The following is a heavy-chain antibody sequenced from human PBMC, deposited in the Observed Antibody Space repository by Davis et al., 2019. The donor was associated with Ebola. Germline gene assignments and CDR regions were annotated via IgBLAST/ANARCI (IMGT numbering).Heavy chain of an antibody. CDR3: ARHDYGDSHFDY. V-gene: IGHV3-7*03. J-gene: IGHJ4*02. D-gene: IGHD4-17*01. CDR1: GFTFSTYS. Sequence: GESLKISCAASGFTFSTYSMSWVRQAPGKGPEWVAIIKQDGSEKYYVDSVKGRFTISRDNAKNSLYLQMNSLRAEDTAVYYCARHDYGDSHFDYWGQGTLVTVSS. CDR2: IKQDGSEK.